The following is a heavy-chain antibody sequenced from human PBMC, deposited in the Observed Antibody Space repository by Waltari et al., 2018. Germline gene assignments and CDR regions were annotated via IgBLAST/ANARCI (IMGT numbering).Heavy chain of an antibody. V-gene: IGHV6-1*01. D-gene: IGHD6-19*01. CDR2: TYYRSKWYN. J-gene: IGHJ3*02. CDR1: GDSVSRNSAD. CDR3: ARDQWLVSPDAFDI. Sequence: QVQLQQSGPGLVTPSQTLSLTCPISGDSVSRNSADWNWIRQSPSRGLEWLGRTYYRSKWYNDYAVSVKSRITINPDTSKNQFSLQLNSVTPEDTAVYYCARDQWLVSPDAFDIWGQGTMVTVSS.